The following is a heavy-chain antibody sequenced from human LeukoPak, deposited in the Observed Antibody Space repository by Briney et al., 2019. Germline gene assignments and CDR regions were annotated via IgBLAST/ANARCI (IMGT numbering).Heavy chain of an antibody. V-gene: IGHV3-30-3*01. Sequence: GGSLRLSCAASGFTFSSYAMHWVRQAPGKGLEWVAVISYDGSNKYYADSVKGRFTISRDNSKNTLYLQMNSLRAEDTAVYHCARAISRLDYGDYGDFDYWGQGTLVTVSS. CDR2: ISYDGSNK. CDR3: ARAISRLDYGDYGDFDY. J-gene: IGHJ4*02. CDR1: GFTFSSYA. D-gene: IGHD4-17*01.